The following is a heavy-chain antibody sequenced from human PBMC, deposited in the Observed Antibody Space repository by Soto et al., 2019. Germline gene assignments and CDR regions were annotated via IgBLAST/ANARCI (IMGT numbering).Heavy chain of an antibody. CDR3: ARGGRVDIVATPSQYFDY. V-gene: IGHV4-31*03. D-gene: IGHD5-12*01. J-gene: IGHJ4*02. CDR2: IYYSGST. Sequence: SETLSLTCTVSGGSISSGGYYWSWIRQHPGKGLEWIGYIYYSGSTYYNPSLKSRVTISVATSKNQFSLKLSSVTAADTAVYYCARGGRVDIVATPSQYFDYWGQGTLVTVSS. CDR1: GGSISSGGYY.